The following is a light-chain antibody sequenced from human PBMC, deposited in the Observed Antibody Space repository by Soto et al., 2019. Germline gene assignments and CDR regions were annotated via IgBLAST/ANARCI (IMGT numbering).Light chain of an antibody. J-gene: IGKJ3*01. CDR3: QHSYSTPFT. V-gene: IGKV1-39*01. CDR1: QSISRY. CDR2: TAS. Sequence: DIQMTQSPSSLSASVGDRVTITCRASQSISRYLNWYQQKPGKAPTLLIYTASNLQSGVPSRFSGSGSGTDFTLTISSLQPEDFATYSCQHSYSTPFTFGPGTKVDIK.